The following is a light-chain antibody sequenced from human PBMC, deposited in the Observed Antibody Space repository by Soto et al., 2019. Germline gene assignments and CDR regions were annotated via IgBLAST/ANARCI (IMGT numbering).Light chain of an antibody. V-gene: IGKV1-5*01. CDR2: DAS. CDR1: QSISSW. CDR3: QQYDYSRS. Sequence: DVRMTQSASTLSGSVGDRVTITCRASQSISSWLAWYQQKPGKAPKLLIYDASSLESGVPSRFSGSGSGTEFTLTISSLQPDDFAIYYCQQYDYSRSFGQGTKV. J-gene: IGKJ1*01.